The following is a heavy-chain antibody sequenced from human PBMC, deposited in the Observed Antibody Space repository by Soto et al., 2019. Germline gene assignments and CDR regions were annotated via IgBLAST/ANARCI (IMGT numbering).Heavy chain of an antibody. Sequence: QVQLQESGPGLVKPSETLSLTCTVSGGSISSNYWSWIRQPPGKGLEWIGYIYYSGSTKYNPSLKSRVTISVYTSKNQFSLKLSSVTAADTAVYYCVNGGCSGGSCYPWISWFDPWGQGTLVTVSS. CDR2: IYYSGST. CDR3: VNGGCSGGSCYPWISWFDP. V-gene: IGHV4-59*08. J-gene: IGHJ5*02. D-gene: IGHD2-15*01. CDR1: GGSISSNY.